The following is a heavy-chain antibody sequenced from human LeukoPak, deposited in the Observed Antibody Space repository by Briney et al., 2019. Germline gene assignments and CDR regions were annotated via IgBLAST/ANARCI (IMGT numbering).Heavy chain of an antibody. CDR2: IIPIFGTA. V-gene: IGHV1-69*13. J-gene: IGHJ4*02. Sequence: SVKVSCKASGGTFSSYAISWVRQAPGQGLEWMGGIIPIFGTANYAQKFQGRVTITADESTSTAYMELSSLRSEDTAVYYCARGERGYSYGHLDYWGQGTLATVSS. CDR1: GGTFSSYA. CDR3: ARGERGYSYGHLDY. D-gene: IGHD5-18*01.